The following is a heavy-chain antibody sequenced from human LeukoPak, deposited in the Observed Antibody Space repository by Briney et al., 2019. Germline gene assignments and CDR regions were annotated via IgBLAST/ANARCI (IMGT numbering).Heavy chain of an antibody. D-gene: IGHD2-2*01. CDR3: ARESGYQLLFVRTSPGADGMDV. Sequence: SVKVSCKASGYTLTDYYIHWVRQAPGQGLEWMGGIIPIFGTANYAQKFQGRVTITADESTSTAYMELSSLRSEDTAVYYCARESGYQLLFVRTSPGADGMDVWGQGTTVTVSS. V-gene: IGHV1-69*13. CDR2: IIPIFGTA. J-gene: IGHJ6*02. CDR1: GYTLTDYY.